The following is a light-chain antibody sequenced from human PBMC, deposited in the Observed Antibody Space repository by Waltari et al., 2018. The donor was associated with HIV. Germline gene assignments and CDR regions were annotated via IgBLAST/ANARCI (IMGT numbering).Light chain of an antibody. V-gene: IGLV1-40*01. CDR1: SSNIGAGYD. CDR2: GNS. Sequence: QSVLTQPPSASGAPGQRVTISCTGSSSNIGAGYDVHWYQQLPGTTPKLLVYGNSNRPSGVPDRFSGSKSATSASLAITGLQAEDEADYYCQSYDNSLSAWVFGGGTKLTVL. J-gene: IGLJ3*02. CDR3: QSYDNSLSAWV.